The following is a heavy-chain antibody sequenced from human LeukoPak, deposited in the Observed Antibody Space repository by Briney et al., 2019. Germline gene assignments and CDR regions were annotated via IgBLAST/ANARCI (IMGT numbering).Heavy chain of an antibody. D-gene: IGHD6-13*01. J-gene: IGHJ3*02. CDR2: IYYSGST. CDR1: GGSISSGDYY. CDR3: ATSSRIAARAFDI. V-gene: IGHV4-30-4*08. Sequence: SETLSLTCTVSGGSISSGDYYWSWIRQPPGKGLEWIGYIYYSGSTYYNPSLKSRVTISVDTSKNQFSLKLSSVTAADTDVYYCATSSRIAARAFDIWGQGTMVTVSS.